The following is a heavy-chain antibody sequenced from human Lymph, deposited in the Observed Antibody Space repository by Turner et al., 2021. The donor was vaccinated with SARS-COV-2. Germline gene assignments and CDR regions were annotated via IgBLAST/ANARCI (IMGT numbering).Heavy chain of an antibody. D-gene: IGHD3-3*01. Sequence: EVQLLESGGGLVQPGTSLRPSCAASGFTFSSYAMSWVRQAPGKGLEWVSAISGSGGSTYYAASVKGRFTISGDNSKNTLYLQMNSLRAEDTAVYYCAQAGLEISSHFDYWGQGNLVTVSS. CDR1: GFTFSSYA. CDR2: ISGSGGST. J-gene: IGHJ4*02. CDR3: AQAGLEISSHFDY. V-gene: IGHV3-23*01.